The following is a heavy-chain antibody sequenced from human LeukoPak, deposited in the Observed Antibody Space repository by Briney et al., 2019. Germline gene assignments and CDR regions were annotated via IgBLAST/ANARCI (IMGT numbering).Heavy chain of an antibody. Sequence: GGSLRLSCAASGFTFSSYEMNWVRQAPGKGLEWVSSISSSSSYIYYADSVKGRFTISRDNAKNSLYLQMNSLRAEDTAVYYCARTYGSGSYLSDYWGQGTLVTVSS. V-gene: IGHV3-21*01. CDR1: GFTFSSYE. J-gene: IGHJ4*02. D-gene: IGHD3-10*01. CDR2: ISSSSSYI. CDR3: ARTYGSGSYLSDY.